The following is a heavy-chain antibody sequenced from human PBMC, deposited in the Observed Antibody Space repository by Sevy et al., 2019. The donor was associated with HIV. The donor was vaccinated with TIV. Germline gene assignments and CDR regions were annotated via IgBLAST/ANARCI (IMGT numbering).Heavy chain of an antibody. V-gene: IGHV3-11*01. Sequence: GGSLRLSCSGSGFIFSDYYMSWIRQAPGKGLEWISYISGSSSAIVYADSVKGRFAISRNNAKNSLYLHMDNLRAEDTAVYFCVGRPYSSAYSWSYHFDYWGQGTLVTVSS. CDR1: GFIFSDYY. J-gene: IGHJ4*02. CDR3: VGRPYSSAYSWSYHFDY. D-gene: IGHD3-16*01. CDR2: ISGSSSAI.